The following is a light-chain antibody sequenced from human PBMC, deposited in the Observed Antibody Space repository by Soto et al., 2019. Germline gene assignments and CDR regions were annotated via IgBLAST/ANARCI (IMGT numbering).Light chain of an antibody. Sequence: QSALTQPASGTGTPGQSINISCTGTSRDPGGYNYVSWYQHHPGKSPKLMIYEVSNRPSGVSNRFSGSESGNTACLTISRLQAEDEADYYCTSYTSSNSVVFGGGTQLTVL. CDR1: SRDPGGYNY. CDR3: TSYTSSNSVV. V-gene: IGLV2-14*01. CDR2: EVS. J-gene: IGLJ2*01.